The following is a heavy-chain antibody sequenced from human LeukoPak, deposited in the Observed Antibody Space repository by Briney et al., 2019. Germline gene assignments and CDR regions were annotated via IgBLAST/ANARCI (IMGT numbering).Heavy chain of an antibody. J-gene: IGHJ4*02. CDR1: GYSISSAYY. CDR3: ARVREDSSGWQFGLDY. D-gene: IGHD3-22*01. V-gene: IGHV4-38-2*02. Sequence: PSETLSLTCTVSGYSISSAYYWGWIRQPPGKGLEWIGSIYHSGSTYYNPSLKSRVTISVDTSKNQFSLKLRSVTAADTAVYYCARVREDSSGWQFGLDYWGQGTLVTVSS. CDR2: IYHSGST.